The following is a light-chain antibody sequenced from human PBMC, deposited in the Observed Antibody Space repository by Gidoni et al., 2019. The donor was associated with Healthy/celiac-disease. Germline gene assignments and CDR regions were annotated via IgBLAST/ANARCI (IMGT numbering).Light chain of an antibody. CDR1: QSVSSY. Sequence: ILLTQSPPTLSLSPGERATLSCRASQSVSSYLAWYQKQPGQAPRLLIYDASNRATGIPARFSGSGSGTDFTLTISGLEPEDFAVYYCQQRSNWPTFGQGTKVEIK. CDR3: QQRSNWPT. CDR2: DAS. J-gene: IGKJ1*01. V-gene: IGKV3-11*01.